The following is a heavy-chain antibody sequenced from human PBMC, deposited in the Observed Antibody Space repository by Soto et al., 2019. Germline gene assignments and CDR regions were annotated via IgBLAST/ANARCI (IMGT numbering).Heavy chain of an antibody. CDR2: IWYDGSNK. CDR3: ARATTDTYYYYMAV. Sequence: QVQLVESGGGVVQPGRSLRLSCAASGFTFSSYGMHWVRQAPGKGLEWVAVIWYDGSNKYYADSVKGRFTISRDNSKNTLYLQMNSPRAEDTAVYYWARATTDTYYYYMAVWGKGTTVTVSS. D-gene: IGHD4-4*01. J-gene: IGHJ6*03. CDR1: GFTFSSYG. V-gene: IGHV3-33*01.